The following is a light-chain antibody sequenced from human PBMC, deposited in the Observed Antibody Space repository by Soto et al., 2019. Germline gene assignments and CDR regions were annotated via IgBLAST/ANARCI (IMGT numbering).Light chain of an antibody. V-gene: IGLV2-11*01. J-gene: IGLJ1*01. CDR3: CSYVGSYTSYV. Sequence: QSALTQPRSVSGSPGQSVTIYCTGTSSDVGGYNFVSWYQQHPGKAPKFMIYDVTKRPSGVPDRFSGSKSGNTASLTISGLQAEDEADYYCCSYVGSYTSYVFGTGTKL. CDR1: SSDVGGYNF. CDR2: DVT.